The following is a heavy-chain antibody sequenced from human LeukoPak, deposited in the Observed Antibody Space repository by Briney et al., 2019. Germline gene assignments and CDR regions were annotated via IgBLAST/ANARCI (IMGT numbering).Heavy chain of an antibody. D-gene: IGHD3-3*01. J-gene: IGHJ5*02. CDR2: IYISGST. CDR3: AGNRYDFWSGSPNWFDP. V-gene: IGHV4-4*09. CDR1: GGSISSYY. Sequence: KTSETLSLTCTVSGGSISSYYWSWIRQPPGKGLEWIGYIYISGSTNYNPSLKSRVTISVDTSKNQFSLKLSSVTAADTAVYYCAGNRYDFWSGSPNWFDPWGQGTLVTVSS.